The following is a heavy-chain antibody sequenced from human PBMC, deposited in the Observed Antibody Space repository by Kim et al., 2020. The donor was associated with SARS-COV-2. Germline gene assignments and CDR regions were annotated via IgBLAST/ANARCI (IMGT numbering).Heavy chain of an antibody. V-gene: IGHV3-64D*09. CDR3: VKMWEHGLARPNDY. Sequence: GGSLRLSCSASGFTFSSYAMHWVRQAPGKGLEYVSAISSNGGSTYYADSVKGRFTISRDNSKNTLYLQMSRLRAEDTAVYYCVKMWEHGLARPNDYWGRGTLVTVSA. J-gene: IGHJ4*02. CDR1: GFTFSSYA. CDR2: ISSNGGST. D-gene: IGHD1-26*01.